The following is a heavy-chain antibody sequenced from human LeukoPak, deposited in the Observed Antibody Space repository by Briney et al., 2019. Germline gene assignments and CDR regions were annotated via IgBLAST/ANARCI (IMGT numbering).Heavy chain of an antibody. CDR2: ISAYNGNT. V-gene: IGHV1-18*01. CDR1: GGTFSSYA. J-gene: IGHJ5*02. D-gene: IGHD3-3*01. CDR3: ARSYRGDFSNWFDP. Sequence: GASVKVSCKASGGTFSSYAISWVRQAPGQGLEWMGWISAYNGNTNYAQKLQGRVTMTTDTSTSTAYMELRSLRSDDTAVYYCARSYRGDFSNWFDPWGQGTLVTVSS.